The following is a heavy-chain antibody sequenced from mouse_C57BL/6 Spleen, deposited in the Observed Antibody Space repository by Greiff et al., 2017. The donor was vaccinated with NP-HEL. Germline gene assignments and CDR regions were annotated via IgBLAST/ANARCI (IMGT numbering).Heavy chain of an antibody. Sequence: EVQVVESGPELVKPGASVKISCKASGYSFTGYYMNWVKQSPEKSLEWIGEINPSTGGTTYNQKFKAKATLTVDKSSSTAYMQLKSLTSEDSAVYYCARGLYDGYYSPDYWGQGTTLTVSS. CDR1: GYSFTGYY. J-gene: IGHJ2*01. V-gene: IGHV1-42*01. D-gene: IGHD2-3*01. CDR2: INPSTGGT. CDR3: ARGLYDGYYSPDY.